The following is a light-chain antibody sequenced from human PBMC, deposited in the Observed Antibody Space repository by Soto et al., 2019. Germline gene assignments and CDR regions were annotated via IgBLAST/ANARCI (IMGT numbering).Light chain of an antibody. V-gene: IGKV2-28*01. CDR1: QSLLQRDGNNH. Sequence: DIVLTQSPLSLPVTPGEPASISCRSGQSLLQRDGNNHLDWYLQKPGQSPQLLISLASNRASGVPERFSGGGTGTDSTLKISRVEAEDVGIYYCMQLLQTPWTFGQGTKVDIK. CDR3: MQLLQTPWT. CDR2: LAS. J-gene: IGKJ1*01.